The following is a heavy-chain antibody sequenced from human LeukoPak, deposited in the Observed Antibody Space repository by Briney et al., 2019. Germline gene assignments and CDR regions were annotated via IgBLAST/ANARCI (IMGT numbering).Heavy chain of an antibody. CDR1: GGSISSYY. CDR3: ARHERGSSWYNWFDP. J-gene: IGHJ5*02. D-gene: IGHD6-13*01. V-gene: IGHV4-59*08. Sequence: SETLSLTCTVSGGSISSYYWSWIRQPPGKGLEWIGYVSYSGSTNYDPSLKSRVTISVDKSKNQFSLKLSSVTAADTAVYYCARHERGSSWYNWFDPWGQGTLVTVSS. CDR2: VSYSGST.